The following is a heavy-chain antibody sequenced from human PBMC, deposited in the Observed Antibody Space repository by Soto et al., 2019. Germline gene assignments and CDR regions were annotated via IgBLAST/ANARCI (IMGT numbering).Heavy chain of an antibody. CDR3: AGREFASSSFHYYYYAVDV. D-gene: IGHD6-6*01. V-gene: IGHV4-34*01. J-gene: IGHJ6*02. CDR1: AGSFSHYY. Sequence: PSETLSLTCAVYAGSFSHYYWTWIRQPPGKGLEWIGEINHSGSTNFNPSLKSRVAISADTSRNQFSLRVTSVTAADTAVYYCAGREFASSSFHYYYYAVDVWGQGTTVTVSS. CDR2: INHSGST.